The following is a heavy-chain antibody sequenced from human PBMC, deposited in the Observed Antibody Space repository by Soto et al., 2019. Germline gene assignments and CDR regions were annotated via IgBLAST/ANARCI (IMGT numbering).Heavy chain of an antibody. Sequence: PGGSLRLSCAASGFTVSSNYMSWVRQAPGKGLEWVSIIYSGGSTYYADSVKGRFTISRDDSKSIAYLQMNSLKTEDTAVYYCTRVPGYSGYDLRDYYYYGMDVWGQGTTVTVSS. CDR3: TRVPGYSGYDLRDYYYYGMDV. CDR1: GFTVSSNY. J-gene: IGHJ6*02. D-gene: IGHD5-12*01. CDR2: IYSGGST. V-gene: IGHV3-53*01.